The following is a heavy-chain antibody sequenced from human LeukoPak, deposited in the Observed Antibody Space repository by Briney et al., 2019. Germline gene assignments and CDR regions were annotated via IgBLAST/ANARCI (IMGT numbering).Heavy chain of an antibody. V-gene: IGHV4-39*01. J-gene: IGHJ4*02. CDR2: IYYTGST. Sequence: SETLSLTCTVSGDSISISSYFWAWIRQPPGKGLEWIGSIYYTGSTYFNPSLKSRVTLSVDTSKNQFSLKLNSVTAADTAVYYCATFSYSGNYDDFWGQGTLSPSPQ. CDR3: ATFSYSGNYDDF. D-gene: IGHD1-26*01. CDR1: GDSISISSYF.